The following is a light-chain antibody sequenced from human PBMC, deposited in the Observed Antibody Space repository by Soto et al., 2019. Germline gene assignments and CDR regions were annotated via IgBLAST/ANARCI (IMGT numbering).Light chain of an antibody. Sequence: DIQLTQSPSFLSASVGDRVTITCRASQGISSYLAWYQQKPGKAPKLLIYAASTLQSGVPSRFSGSGSGTEFTRTISILQPEDFATYYCQQLNSYPFTFGGGTKVEIK. J-gene: IGKJ4*01. CDR1: QGISSY. CDR2: AAS. V-gene: IGKV1-9*01. CDR3: QQLNSYPFT.